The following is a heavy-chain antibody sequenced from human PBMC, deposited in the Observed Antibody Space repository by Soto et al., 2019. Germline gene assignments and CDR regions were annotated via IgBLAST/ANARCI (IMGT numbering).Heavy chain of an antibody. J-gene: IGHJ6*02. CDR3: ARSGRMYYYDSSGYYTGYYYYYGMDV. Sequence: PSETLSLTCAVSGGSISSSNWWSWVRQPPGKGLEWIGEIYHSGSTNYNPSLKSRVTISVDTSKNQFSLKLSSVTAADTAVYYCARSGRMYYYDSSGYYTGYYYYYGMDVWGQGTTVTVSS. CDR2: IYHSGST. D-gene: IGHD3-22*01. CDR1: GGSISSSNW. V-gene: IGHV4-4*02.